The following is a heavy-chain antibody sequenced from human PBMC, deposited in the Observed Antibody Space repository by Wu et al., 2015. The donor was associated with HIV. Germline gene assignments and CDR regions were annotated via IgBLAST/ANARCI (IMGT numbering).Heavy chain of an antibody. CDR3: ASSMITFGGVIARENAFDI. CDR1: NYTFTSYG. D-gene: IGHD3-16*02. Sequence: VQLVQSGAEVKKPGASVKVSCKASNYTFTSYGISWVRQAPGQGLEWMGWISAYNGNTNYAQKLQGRVTMTTDTSTSTAYMQLRSLRSDDTAVYYCASSMITFGGVIARENAFDIWGQGTMVTVSS. CDR2: ISAYNGNT. V-gene: IGHV1-18*01. J-gene: IGHJ3*02.